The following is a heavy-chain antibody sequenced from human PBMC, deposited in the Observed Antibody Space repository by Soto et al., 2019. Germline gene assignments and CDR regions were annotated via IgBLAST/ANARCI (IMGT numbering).Heavy chain of an antibody. J-gene: IGHJ6*03. CDR3: AKLGGDIVVVPAAAIYYYYMDV. Sequence: GGSLRLSCAASGFTLSTYTMNWVRQPPGKGLEWVSGIFQSGATFYTDSVKGRFTISRDNSKSTLYLQMDSQRAEDTAVYYCAKLGGDIVVVPAAAIYYYYMDVWGKGTTVTVSS. CDR1: GFTLSTYT. D-gene: IGHD2-2*01. V-gene: IGHV3-23*05. CDR2: IFQSGAT.